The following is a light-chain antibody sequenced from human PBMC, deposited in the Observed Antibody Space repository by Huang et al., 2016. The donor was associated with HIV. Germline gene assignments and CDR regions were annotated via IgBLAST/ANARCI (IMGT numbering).Light chain of an antibody. J-gene: IGKJ1*01. CDR1: HNVTAT. V-gene: IGKV3-15*01. Sequence: VVLTQSPAALSVSPGERVTLSCRASHNVTATLAWYLHKPGQAPRVLIYDASTRAAGIPARFSGSGSGTEFTLTISSLQSDDSGVYYCQQYTNPPPWTFGQGTRVEI. CDR3: QQYTNPPPWT. CDR2: DAS.